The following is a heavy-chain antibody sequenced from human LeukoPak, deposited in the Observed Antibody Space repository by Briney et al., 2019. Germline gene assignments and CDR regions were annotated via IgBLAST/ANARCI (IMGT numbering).Heavy chain of an antibody. J-gene: IGHJ4*02. CDR3: AKRLERSGFYY. V-gene: IGHV3-23*01. D-gene: IGHD6-19*01. CDR1: GFAFMTYV. Sequence: GGSLRLSCAASGFAFMTYVMSLVCQAPGKGLDWVSAIGTSGGTTYYADSVKGRFTISRDNSKDTLYLQMNSLRAEDTAVYYCAKRLERSGFYYWGQGTLVTVSS. CDR2: IGTSGGTT.